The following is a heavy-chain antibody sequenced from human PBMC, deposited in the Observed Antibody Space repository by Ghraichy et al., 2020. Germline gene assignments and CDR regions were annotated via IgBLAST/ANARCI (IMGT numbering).Heavy chain of an antibody. J-gene: IGHJ5*02. V-gene: IGHV3-30*04. CDR2: ISHDGSNK. Sequence: GGSLRLSCAASGFTFSSYSMHWVRQAPGKGLEWVASISHDGSNKNYADSVRGRFTISRDHSKKMQFLQMNSLRLDDTAVYYCARENDYNDFWSGYYNNWFDPWGQGILVTVSS. CDR3: ARENDYNDFWSGYYNNWFDP. D-gene: IGHD3-3*01. CDR1: GFTFSSYS.